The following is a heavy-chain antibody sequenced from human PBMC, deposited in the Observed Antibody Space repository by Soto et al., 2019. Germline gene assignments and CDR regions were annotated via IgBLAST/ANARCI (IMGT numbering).Heavy chain of an antibody. CDR3: AREGYGGEAPLAC. J-gene: IGHJ4*02. V-gene: IGHV3-33*01. CDR1: GFTLRSHG. Sequence: QVKLVESGGGVVQPGRSLRLSCAASGFTLRSHGMHWVRQAPGKGLEWVAVIWYDGSHQYYGDSVKGRFTISRDNSKNTLSLQMNSLRAEDTAIYYCAREGYGGEAPLACWGQGTLVIVSS. CDR2: IWYDGSHQ. D-gene: IGHD2-21*01.